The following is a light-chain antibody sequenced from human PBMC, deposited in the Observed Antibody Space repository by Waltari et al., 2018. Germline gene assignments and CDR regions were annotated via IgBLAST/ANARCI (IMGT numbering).Light chain of an antibody. Sequence: QAVLTQPSSLSASPGASASLTCTLRSDINVGTYKIYWYQQKLGSPPQYLLRYKSDSDKQQGSGVPSRFSGFKDASANAGILLISGLQSEDEADYYCMIWHSSAVVFGGGTKLTVL. CDR1: SDINVGTYK. CDR2: YKSDSDK. J-gene: IGLJ2*01. V-gene: IGLV5-45*03. CDR3: MIWHSSAVV.